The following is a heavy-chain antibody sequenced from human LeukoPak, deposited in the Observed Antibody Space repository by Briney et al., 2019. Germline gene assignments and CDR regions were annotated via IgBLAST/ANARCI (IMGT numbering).Heavy chain of an antibody. V-gene: IGHV3-48*02. J-gene: IGHJ4*02. D-gene: IGHD2-21*01. Sequence: GGSLRLSCAASGFTFSSYAMNWVRQAPGKGLEWISYIRSTSSTIYHADSVKGRFTISRDNAKNSLYLQMNSLRDEDTAVYYCARSYSFDYWGQGTLVTVSS. CDR1: GFTFSSYA. CDR2: IRSTSSTI. CDR3: ARSYSFDY.